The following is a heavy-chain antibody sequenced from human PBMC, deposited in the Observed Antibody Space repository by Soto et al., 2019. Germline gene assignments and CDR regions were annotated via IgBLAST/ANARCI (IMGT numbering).Heavy chain of an antibody. Sequence: EVQLVESGGGVVRPGGSLRLSCAASGFTFDDYGMSWVRQAPGKGLEWVSGINWNGGSTGYADSVKGRFNISIDNANNTLYLQMNSLRAEDTALYYGARDPPCGYSGYYSAFDIWGQVTMVTVSS. CDR2: INWNGGST. J-gene: IGHJ3*02. CDR3: ARDPPCGYSGYYSAFDI. V-gene: IGHV3-20*04. D-gene: IGHD5-12*01. CDR1: GFTFDDYG.